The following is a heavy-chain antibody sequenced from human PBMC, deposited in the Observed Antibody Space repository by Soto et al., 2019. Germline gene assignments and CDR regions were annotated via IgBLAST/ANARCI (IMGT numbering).Heavy chain of an antibody. CDR2: ISNSGTT. CDR3: ARGGASSKWFDP. CDR1: GGSIISDPSC. D-gene: IGHD3-10*01. Sequence: SETLSLTCTVSGGSIISDPSCCVWIRQVPGKGPEWIAFISNSGTTSYNPSLRSRVIISADTSKSQFSLNLTSVTAADTAVYYCARGGASSKWFDPWGQGTLVTV. V-gene: IGHV4-31*03. J-gene: IGHJ5*02.